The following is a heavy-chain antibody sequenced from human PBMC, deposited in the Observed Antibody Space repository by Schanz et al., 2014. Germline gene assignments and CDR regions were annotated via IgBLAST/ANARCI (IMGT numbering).Heavy chain of an antibody. J-gene: IGHJ5*02. CDR2: ISVYTGNT. D-gene: IGHD3-9*01. Sequence: QIPLVQSGPEVKKPGATVKVSCKASGYTFTTYAMSWVRQAPGQGLEWVGWISVYTGNTKYGQKVQGRVTMTADTSTNTAYMELRSLRSDDTAVYYCAKAEYDILTDSYSRLDPWGQGTLVTVSS. V-gene: IGHV1-18*01. CDR3: AKAEYDILTDSYSRLDP. CDR1: GYTFTTYA.